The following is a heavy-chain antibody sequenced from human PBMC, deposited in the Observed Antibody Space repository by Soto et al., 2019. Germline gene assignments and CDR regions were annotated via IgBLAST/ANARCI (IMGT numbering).Heavy chain of an antibody. Sequence: ASVKVSFKTSGFTFSNSAMQWVRQARGQRLEWIGWIIVGTGQTRSAQNLQERITITRDMSTSTAYMELSSLRSEDTAVYYCAAELYSGGRCCSFDIWGQGTTVTVSS. V-gene: IGHV1-58*02. CDR3: AAELYSGGRCCSFDI. D-gene: IGHD2-15*01. CDR1: GFTFSNSA. J-gene: IGHJ3*02. CDR2: IIVGTGQT.